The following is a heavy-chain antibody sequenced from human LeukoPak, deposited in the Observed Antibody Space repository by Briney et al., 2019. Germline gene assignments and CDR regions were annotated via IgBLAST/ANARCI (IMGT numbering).Heavy chain of an antibody. Sequence: GRSLRLSCTASGFTFGDYAMSWFRQAPGEGLEWVGFIRSKAYGGTTEYAASVKGRFTISRDDSKSIAYLQMNSLKTEDTAVYYCTSTASTVTTKGYYFDYWGQGTLVTVSS. CDR2: IRSKAYGGTT. V-gene: IGHV3-49*03. D-gene: IGHD4-17*01. CDR3: TSTASTVTTKGYYFDY. CDR1: GFTFGDYA. J-gene: IGHJ4*02.